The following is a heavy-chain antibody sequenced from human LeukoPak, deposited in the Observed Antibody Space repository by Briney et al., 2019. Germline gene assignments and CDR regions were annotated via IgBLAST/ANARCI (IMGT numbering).Heavy chain of an antibody. CDR3: VSFYETY. CDR1: GFTFSDHA. D-gene: IGHD2/OR15-2a*01. J-gene: IGHJ4*02. Sequence: GGSLRLSCAASGFTFSDHAMHWVRQAPGKGLVWVSHINSDGSWTSYADSVKGRFTFSKDNAKNTVYLQINSLRAEDTAVYYCVSFYETYWGRGTLVTVSS. CDR2: INSDGSWT. V-gene: IGHV3-74*01.